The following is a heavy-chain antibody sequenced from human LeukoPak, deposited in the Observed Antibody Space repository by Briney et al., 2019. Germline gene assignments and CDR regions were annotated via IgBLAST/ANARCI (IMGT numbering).Heavy chain of an antibody. D-gene: IGHD1-26*01. CDR3: TRHERASA. V-gene: IGHV3-74*01. Sequence: GGSLRLSCAASGFTFSSYWMHWVRQAPGKGLVWVSRINSDGSSTSYADSVKGRFTISRDDAKNTAYLQMNSLKTEDTAVYYCTRHERASAWGQGTLVTVSS. J-gene: IGHJ4*02. CDR2: INSDGSST. CDR1: GFTFSSYW.